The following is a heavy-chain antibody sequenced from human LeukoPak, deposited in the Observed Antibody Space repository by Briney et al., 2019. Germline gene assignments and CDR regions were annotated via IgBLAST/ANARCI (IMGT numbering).Heavy chain of an antibody. CDR3: ARRSYSGDAFDI. V-gene: IGHV3-53*01. CDR1: GFTFHDYA. CDR2: IYSVGST. J-gene: IGHJ3*02. D-gene: IGHD3-10*01. Sequence: GRSLRLSCAAAGFTFHDYAMHWVRQVPGKGLEWVSVIYSVGSTYYADSVKGRFTISRDNYKNTLYLQMNSLRAEDTAVYYCARRSYSGDAFDIWGQGTMVTVSS.